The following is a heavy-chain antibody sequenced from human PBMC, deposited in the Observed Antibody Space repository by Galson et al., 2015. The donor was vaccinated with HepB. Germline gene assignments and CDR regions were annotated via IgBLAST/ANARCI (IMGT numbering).Heavy chain of an antibody. Sequence: SLRLSCAASGFTFNSYAMHWVRQAPGKGLQWVAVITYDGTNKFYARSVRGRFTISRDNSGNTRFLHMNSLRPEARALYYCVKGGGYSAIRGRGGFDSWGQGALVTVSS. CDR1: GFTFNSYA. J-gene: IGHJ4*02. D-gene: IGHD5-12*01. CDR3: VKGGGYSAIRGRGGFDS. CDR2: ITYDGTNK. V-gene: IGHV3-30*04.